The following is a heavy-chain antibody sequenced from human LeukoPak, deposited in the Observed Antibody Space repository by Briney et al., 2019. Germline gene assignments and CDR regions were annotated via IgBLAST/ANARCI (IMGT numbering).Heavy chain of an antibody. V-gene: IGHV3-7*03. CDR2: IKQDGSEI. CDR1: GFTLSTYW. Sequence: GGSLRLSCAASGFTLSTYWMSWVRQAPEKGLEWVANIKQDGSEIYYVDSVKGRFTISRDNAKNSLYLQMNSLRAEDTAVYYCARRYFDCWGQGTLVTVSS. CDR3: ARRYFDC. J-gene: IGHJ4*02.